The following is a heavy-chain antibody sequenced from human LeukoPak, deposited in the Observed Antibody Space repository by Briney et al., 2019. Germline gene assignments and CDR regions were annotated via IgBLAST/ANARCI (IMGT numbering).Heavy chain of an antibody. CDR1: GYTFTSYA. J-gene: IGHJ4*02. D-gene: IGHD3-9*01. V-gene: IGHV1-3*01. CDR2: INAGNGNT. Sequence: ASVKVPCKASGYTFTSYAMHWVRQAPGQRLEWMGWINAGNGNTKYSQKFQGRVTITRDTSASTAYMELSSLRSEDTAVYYCARKDDILTGSLDYRGQGTLVTVSS. CDR3: ARKDDILTGSLDY.